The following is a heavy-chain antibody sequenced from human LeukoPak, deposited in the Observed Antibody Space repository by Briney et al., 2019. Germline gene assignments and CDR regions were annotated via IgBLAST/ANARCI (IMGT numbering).Heavy chain of an antibody. Sequence: GGSLRLSCAASGFTFSSYSMNWVRQAPGKGLEWVSSISSSSSYIYYAGSVKGRFTISRDNAKNSLYLQMNSLRAEDTAVYYCARRIAAAGTLGYWGQGTLVTVSS. CDR1: GFTFSSYS. J-gene: IGHJ4*02. D-gene: IGHD6-13*01. V-gene: IGHV3-21*01. CDR3: ARRIAAAGTLGY. CDR2: ISSSSSYI.